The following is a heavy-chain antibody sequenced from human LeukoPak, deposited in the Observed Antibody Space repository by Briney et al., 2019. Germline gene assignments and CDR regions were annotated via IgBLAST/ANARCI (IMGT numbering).Heavy chain of an antibody. Sequence: SETLSLTCRVSGASFSNYYRSWIRQSPGKGLEWIGFFHYSGSTNYNPSLNSRVTTSIDTSMNQLSLTLVSVTAADTAVYFCARHHDGGPKLRLDFWGLGVLVTVSS. D-gene: IGHD2-15*01. CDR3: ARHHDGGPKLRLDF. J-gene: IGHJ4*02. V-gene: IGHV4-59*08. CDR2: FHYSGST. CDR1: GASFSNYY.